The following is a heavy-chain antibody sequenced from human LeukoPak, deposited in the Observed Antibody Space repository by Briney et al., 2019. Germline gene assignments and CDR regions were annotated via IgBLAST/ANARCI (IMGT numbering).Heavy chain of an antibody. Sequence: ASVKVSCKASGYTFIGYYMHWVRQAPGQGLEWMGRINPNSGGTNYAQKFQGRVTMTRDTSISTAFMELSSLRSDDTAVYYCARSNSWQDDYWGQGTLVTVSS. CDR2: INPNSGGT. J-gene: IGHJ4*02. D-gene: IGHD6-13*01. CDR1: GYTFIGYY. CDR3: ARSNSWQDDY. V-gene: IGHV1-2*06.